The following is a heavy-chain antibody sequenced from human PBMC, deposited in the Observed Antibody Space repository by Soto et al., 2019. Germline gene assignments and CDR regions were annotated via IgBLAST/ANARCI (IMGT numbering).Heavy chain of an antibody. J-gene: IGHJ4*02. CDR3: ARDDAGFAY. Sequence: EVQLVQSGGGLVQSGGSPRLSCAASGLTLSTHWMSWVRQAPGKGLEWVANIKEDGTEKYYIDSVKGRFTISRDNAKNSLFLQMNGLRVEDTAVYYCARDDAGFAYWGQGTLVTVSS. V-gene: IGHV3-7*01. CDR2: IKEDGTEK. CDR1: GLTLSTHW.